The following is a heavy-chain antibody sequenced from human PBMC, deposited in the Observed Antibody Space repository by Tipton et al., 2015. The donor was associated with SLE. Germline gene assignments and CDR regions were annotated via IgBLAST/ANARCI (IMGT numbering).Heavy chain of an antibody. CDR2: VSYGGST. Sequence: TLSLTCTVSLGSITRSDHYWAWIRQPPGKGLEYIGSVSYGGSTYYNRSLASRLTISVDTSKHQFSLNLTSLSAADTALYFCARRARDGWFFDSWGQGLLVTVSS. V-gene: IGHV4-39*07. D-gene: IGHD5-24*01. CDR3: ARRARDGWFFDS. CDR1: LGSITRSDHY. J-gene: IGHJ4*02.